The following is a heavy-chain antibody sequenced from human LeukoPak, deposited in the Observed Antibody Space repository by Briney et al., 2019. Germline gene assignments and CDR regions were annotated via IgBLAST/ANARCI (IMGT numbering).Heavy chain of an antibody. D-gene: IGHD7-27*01. CDR2: INHSGST. V-gene: IGHV4-34*01. Sequence: PSETLSLTCAVYGGSFSGYYWSWIRQPPGKGLEWIGEINHSGSTNYNPSLKSRVTISVDTSKNQFSLKLSSVTAADTAVYYCARSLGIDPARRYFDYWGQGTLVTVSS. J-gene: IGHJ4*02. CDR3: ARSLGIDPARRYFDY. CDR1: GGSFSGYY.